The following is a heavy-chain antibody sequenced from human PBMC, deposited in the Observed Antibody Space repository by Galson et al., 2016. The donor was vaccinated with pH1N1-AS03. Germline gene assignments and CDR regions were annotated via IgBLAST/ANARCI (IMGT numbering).Heavy chain of an antibody. Sequence: SLRLSCAASGFTFSTYCMSWVRQAPGKGLEWVAVISYDGTNKFYADSVKGRFTISRDNSKNTLYLQMNSLRAEDTAVYYCAKDIIIVGASLTGGYFDYWGQGTLVTVSS. CDR2: ISYDGTNK. V-gene: IGHV3-30*18. D-gene: IGHD1-26*01. CDR1: GFTFSTYC. CDR3: AKDIIIVGASLTGGYFDY. J-gene: IGHJ4*02.